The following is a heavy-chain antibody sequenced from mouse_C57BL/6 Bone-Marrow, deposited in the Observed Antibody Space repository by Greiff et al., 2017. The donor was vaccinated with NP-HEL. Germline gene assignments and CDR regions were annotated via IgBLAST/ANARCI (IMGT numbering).Heavy chain of an antibody. V-gene: IGHV7-3*01. Sequence: EVKLVESGGGLVQPGGSLSLSCAASGFTFTDYYMSWVRQPPGKALEWLGFIRNKANGYTTEYSASVKGRFTISRDNSQSILYLQMNALRAEDSATYYCASSPLANWYFDVWGTGTTVTVSS. D-gene: IGHD1-1*01. CDR3: ASSPLANWYFDV. J-gene: IGHJ1*03. CDR2: IRNKANGYTT. CDR1: GFTFTDYY.